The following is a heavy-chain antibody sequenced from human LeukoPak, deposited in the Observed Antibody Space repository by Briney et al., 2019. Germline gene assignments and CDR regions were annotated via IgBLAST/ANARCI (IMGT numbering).Heavy chain of an antibody. J-gene: IGHJ4*02. V-gene: IGHV1-8*01. CDR1: GYAFTSYD. CDR3: ARNAFKTSSENYFDF. D-gene: IGHD3-3*02. Sequence: ASVKVSCKASGYAFTSYDINWVRQATGQGLEWMGWMNPNSGNTGYAQKFQGRVTMTRNTSISTAYMELSSLRSEDTAVYYCARNAFKTSSENYFDFWGRGTLVTVSS. CDR2: MNPNSGNT.